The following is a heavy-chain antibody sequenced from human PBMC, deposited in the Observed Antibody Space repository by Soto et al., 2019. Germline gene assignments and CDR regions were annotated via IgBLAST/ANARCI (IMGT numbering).Heavy chain of an antibody. CDR2: ISYDGSNK. CDR3: AKDRLTDQLLHTFDY. V-gene: IGHV3-30*18. Sequence: GGSLRLSCAASGFTFSSYGVHWVRQAPGKGLEWVAVISYDGSNKYYADSVKGRFTISRDNSKNTLYLQMNSLRAEDTAVYYCAKDRLTDQLLHTFDYWGQGTVVTVSS. D-gene: IGHD2-2*01. CDR1: GFTFSSYG. J-gene: IGHJ4*02.